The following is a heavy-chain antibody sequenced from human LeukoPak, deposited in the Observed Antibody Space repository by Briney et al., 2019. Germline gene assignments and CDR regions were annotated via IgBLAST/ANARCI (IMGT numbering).Heavy chain of an antibody. CDR2: ISGSGGST. CDR3: ARNVGWFRFDY. D-gene: IGHD2-15*01. CDR1: GFTFSSYA. V-gene: IGHV3-23*01. J-gene: IGHJ4*02. Sequence: GGSLRLSCAASGFTFSSYAMSWVRQAPGKGLEWVSAISGSGGSTYYADSVKGRFTISRDNAKNSLYLQMNSLRAEDTAVYYCARNVGWFRFDYWGQGTLVTVSS.